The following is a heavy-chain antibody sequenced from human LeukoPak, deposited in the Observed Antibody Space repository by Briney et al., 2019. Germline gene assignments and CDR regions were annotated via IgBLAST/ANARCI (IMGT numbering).Heavy chain of an antibody. CDR2: INHSGST. CDR3: ARGEYGDYAGGYHYYMDV. CDR1: GGSFSGYY. D-gene: IGHD4-17*01. J-gene: IGHJ6*03. V-gene: IGHV4-34*01. Sequence: PSETLSLTCAVYGGSFSGYYWSWIRQPPGKGLEWIGEINHSGSTNYNPSLKSRVTISVDTSKNQFSLKLSSVTAADTAVYYCARGEYGDYAGGYHYYMDVWGKGTTVTVSS.